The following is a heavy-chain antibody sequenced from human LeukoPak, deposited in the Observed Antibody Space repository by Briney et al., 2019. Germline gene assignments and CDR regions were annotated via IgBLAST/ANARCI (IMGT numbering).Heavy chain of an antibody. CDR1: GYTFTSYG. J-gene: IGHJ4*02. V-gene: IGHV1-18*01. CDR3: ARDPNPSATVDPFDY. CDR2: ISAYNGNT. Sequence: ASVKVSCKASGYTFTSYGISWVRQAPGQGLEWMGWISAYNGNTNYAQTLQGRVTMTTDTSTSTAYMELRSLRSDDTAVYYCARDPNPSATVDPFDYWGQGTLVTVSS. D-gene: IGHD4-23*01.